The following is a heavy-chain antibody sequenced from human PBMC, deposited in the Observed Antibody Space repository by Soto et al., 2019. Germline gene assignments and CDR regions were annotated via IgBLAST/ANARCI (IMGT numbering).Heavy chain of an antibody. J-gene: IGHJ3*02. D-gene: IGHD4-17*01. Sequence: QVQLQESGPGLVKPSQTLSLTCTVSGGSISSGGYYWSWLRQHPGKGLEWIGDIYYSGSTYYNPSLKSRVTISVDTSKNQFSLKLSSVTAADTAVYYCARETTPSAFDIWGQGTMVTVSS. CDR3: ARETTPSAFDI. CDR2: IYYSGST. CDR1: GGSISSGGYY. V-gene: IGHV4-31*03.